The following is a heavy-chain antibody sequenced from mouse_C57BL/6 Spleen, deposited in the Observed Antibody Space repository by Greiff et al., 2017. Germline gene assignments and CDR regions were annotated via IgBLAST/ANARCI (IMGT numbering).Heavy chain of an antibody. CDR3: ARGPPYYYGGSYGYFDV. D-gene: IGHD1-1*01. V-gene: IGHV7-3*01. Sequence: EVMLVESGGGLVQPGGSLSLSCAASGFTFTDYYMSWVRQPPGKALEWLGFIRNKANGYTTEYSASVKGRFTISRDNSQSVLYLQMNALMAEDSATYYCARGPPYYYGGSYGYFDVWGTGTTVTVSS. CDR1: GFTFTDYY. J-gene: IGHJ1*03. CDR2: IRNKANGYTT.